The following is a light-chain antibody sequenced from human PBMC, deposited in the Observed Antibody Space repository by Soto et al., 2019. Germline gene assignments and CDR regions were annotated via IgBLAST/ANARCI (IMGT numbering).Light chain of an antibody. CDR1: QSLVNSAGNTF. Sequence: DIVMTQSPLSLPVTLGQPASISCRSTQSLVNSAGNTFLNWFHQSPVQSPRRLIYKSSYRDSGVPARLSGSGSVSDVTLKISRVEPEAVGGYYCMQGAHWPFTFGQGTKSEIK. CDR3: MQGAHWPFT. CDR2: KSS. J-gene: IGKJ2*01. V-gene: IGKV2-30*01.